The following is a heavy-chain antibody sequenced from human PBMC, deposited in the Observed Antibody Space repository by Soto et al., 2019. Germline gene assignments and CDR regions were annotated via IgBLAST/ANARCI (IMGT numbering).Heavy chain of an antibody. Sequence: QVQLQESGPGLVKPSQTLSLTCTVSGGSISSGDYYWSWIRQPPGKGLEWIGYIYYSGSTYYNPSLKSRVTISVDTSKNQFSLKLSSVTAADTAVYYCARGGEDVDTAMVYFDYWGQGTLVTVSS. D-gene: IGHD5-18*01. CDR1: GGSISSGDYY. V-gene: IGHV4-30-4*01. CDR3: ARGGEDVDTAMVYFDY. CDR2: IYYSGST. J-gene: IGHJ4*02.